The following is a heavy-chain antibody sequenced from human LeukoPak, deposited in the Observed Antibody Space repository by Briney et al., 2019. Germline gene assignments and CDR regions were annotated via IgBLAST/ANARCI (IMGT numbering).Heavy chain of an antibody. J-gene: IGHJ2*01. V-gene: IGHV4-34*01. Sequence: PSETLSLTCAVYGASFSGYYWGWIRQPPGKGLEWIGEINHSGSTNYNPSLKSRVTISVDTSKNQFSLKLSSVTAADTAVYYCARAANSGGDCYSLAYFDLWGRGTLVTVSS. CDR3: ARAANSGGDCYSLAYFDL. CDR1: GASFSGYY. CDR2: INHSGST. D-gene: IGHD2-21*02.